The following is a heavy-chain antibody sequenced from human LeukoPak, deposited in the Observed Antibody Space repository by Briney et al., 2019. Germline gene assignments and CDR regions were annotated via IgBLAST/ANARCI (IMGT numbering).Heavy chain of an antibody. Sequence: GGSLRLSCATSGFTFDDYAMHWVRQAPGKGLEWVSGISWNSGSIGYADSVRGRFTISRDNAKNSLYLQMNSLRAEDTALYYCAKEDTAMVFYWGQGTLVTVSS. J-gene: IGHJ4*02. CDR1: GFTFDDYA. CDR2: ISWNSGSI. V-gene: IGHV3-9*01. D-gene: IGHD5-18*01. CDR3: AKEDTAMVFY.